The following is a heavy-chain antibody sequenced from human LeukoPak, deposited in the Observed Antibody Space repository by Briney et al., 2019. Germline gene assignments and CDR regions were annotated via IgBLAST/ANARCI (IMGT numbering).Heavy chain of an antibody. V-gene: IGHV3-30-3*01. Sequence: PGGSLRLSCAASGFTFSNYAIHWVRQAPGKGLEWVALISYDGSNKYYADSVKGRFTISRDNSKNTLYLQMNSLRLEDMAVYYCARGVVYFDYWGQGTLVTVSS. CDR2: ISYDGSNK. J-gene: IGHJ4*02. CDR3: ARGVVYFDY. D-gene: IGHD2-2*01. CDR1: GFTFSNYA.